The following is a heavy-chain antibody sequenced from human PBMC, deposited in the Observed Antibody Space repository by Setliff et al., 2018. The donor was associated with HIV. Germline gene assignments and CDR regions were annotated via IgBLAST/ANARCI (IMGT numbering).Heavy chain of an antibody. J-gene: IGHJ6*03. Sequence: SETLSLTCTVSGGSISSGSYYWSRIRQPAGKGLEWIGRIYTTGITNYIPSLKSRVTISLDTSKNQFSLKLTSVIAADTAVYYCARGPRPVDVDYYYMDVWGKGTTVTVSS. CDR2: IYTTGIT. CDR1: GGSISSGSYY. CDR3: ARGPRPVDVDYYYMDV. V-gene: IGHV4-61*02.